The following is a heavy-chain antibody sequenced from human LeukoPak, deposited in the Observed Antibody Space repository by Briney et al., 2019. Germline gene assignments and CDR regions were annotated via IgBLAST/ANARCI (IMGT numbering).Heavy chain of an antibody. CDR2: INFSGGTT. D-gene: IGHD6-19*01. J-gene: IGHJ4*02. V-gene: IGHV3-23*01. CDR1: GFTFSSFA. Sequence: GGSLRLSCAASGFTFSSFAMSWVRQAPGKGLEWVSAINFSGGTTYYADSVKGRFTISRDNFKNTLYLQMNSLRADDTAVYYCAKAVAVAATAKPFDDWGQGTLVTVSS. CDR3: AKAVAVAATAKPFDD.